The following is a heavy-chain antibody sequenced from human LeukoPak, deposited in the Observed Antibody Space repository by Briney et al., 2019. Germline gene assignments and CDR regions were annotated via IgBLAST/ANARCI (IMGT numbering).Heavy chain of an antibody. CDR1: RFSRSNFE. Sequence: GGSLRLSCALSRFSRSNFEMNWVRQAPGRGVEWVSYMDISGGTIYYADSVKGRLTISRDNAKNSLYLQMSSRTAEVTGFYYCARGGSSGCYYNAFDIWGQGTMVTVSS. CDR2: MDISGGTI. V-gene: IGHV3-48*03. CDR3: ARGGSSGCYYNAFDI. D-gene: IGHD3-22*01. J-gene: IGHJ3*02.